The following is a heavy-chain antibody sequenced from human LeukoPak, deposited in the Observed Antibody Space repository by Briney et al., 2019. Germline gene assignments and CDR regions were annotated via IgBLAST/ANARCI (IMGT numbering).Heavy chain of an antibody. J-gene: IGHJ4*02. D-gene: IGHD6-19*01. CDR2: ISSSSSYI. Sequence: PGGSLRLSCAASGFTFSNSAMTWVRQAPGKGLEWVSSISSSSSYIYYADSVKGRFTISRDNAKNSLYLQMNSLRAEDTAVYYCARGVAVAGRFDYWGQGTLVTVSS. CDR1: GFTFSNSA. V-gene: IGHV3-21*01. CDR3: ARGVAVAGRFDY.